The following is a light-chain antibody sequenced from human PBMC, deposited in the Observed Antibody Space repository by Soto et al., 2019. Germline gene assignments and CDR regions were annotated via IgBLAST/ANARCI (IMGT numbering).Light chain of an antibody. J-gene: IGKJ2*01. CDR2: GAS. Sequence: EIVLTQSPGTLSLSPGERATPSCRASQSVTTSSLAWYQQKPGQAPRLVIYGASSRATGIPDRFSGSGSGTDFTLTISRLEPEDFAVYYCQQYGSSPYTFGQGTKLEIK. CDR3: QQYGSSPYT. V-gene: IGKV3-20*01. CDR1: QSVTTSS.